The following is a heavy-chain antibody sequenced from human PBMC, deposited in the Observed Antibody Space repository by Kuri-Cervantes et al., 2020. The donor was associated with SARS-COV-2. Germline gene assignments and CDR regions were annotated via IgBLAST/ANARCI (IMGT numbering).Heavy chain of an antibody. Sequence: SETLSLTCDVSGVSVSGGTYYWSWIRQPAGKGLEWIGHLDTSGSTTYNPSLKSRVTISIDTSKNQVSLRLTSATAADTAVYYCARGKAEITMIVVVITSGSYYFDYWGQGTLVTVSS. J-gene: IGHJ4*02. CDR1: GVSVSGGTYY. V-gene: IGHV4-61*09. CDR3: ARGKAEITMIVVVITSGSYYFDY. D-gene: IGHD3-22*01. CDR2: LDTSGST.